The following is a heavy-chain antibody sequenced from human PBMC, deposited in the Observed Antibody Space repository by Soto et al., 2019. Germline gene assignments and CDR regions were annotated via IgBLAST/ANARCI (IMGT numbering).Heavy chain of an antibody. CDR1: GGSISSGDYY. J-gene: IGHJ4*02. Sequence: SETLSLTCTVSGGSISSGDYYWSWIRQPPGKGLEWIGYMYNTGSTVYNPSFKSRVTISVDKSKNQFSLKLSSVTAADTAVYYCARDLRLDSWGPGTLVTVSS. CDR3: ARDLRLDS. CDR2: MYNTGST. V-gene: IGHV4-61*08. D-gene: IGHD2-21*02.